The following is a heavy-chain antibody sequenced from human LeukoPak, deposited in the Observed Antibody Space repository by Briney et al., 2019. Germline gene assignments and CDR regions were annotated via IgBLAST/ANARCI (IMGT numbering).Heavy chain of an antibody. J-gene: IGHJ4*02. Sequence: GASVNVSCKASGYTFTNYYMHWVRQAPGQGLEWMGVINPDDGSTSYARDLQGRVTMTRDTSTSTVYMELSSLRSEDTAVYYRARGLRISSWYYWGQGTLVTVSS. V-gene: IGHV1-46*01. D-gene: IGHD6-13*01. CDR2: INPDDGST. CDR1: GYTFTNYY. CDR3: ARGLRISSWYY.